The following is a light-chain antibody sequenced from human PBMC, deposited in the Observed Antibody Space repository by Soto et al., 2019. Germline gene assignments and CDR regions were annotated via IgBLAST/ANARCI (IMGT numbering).Light chain of an antibody. J-gene: IGKJ1*01. CDR2: GAS. V-gene: IGKV3-15*01. CDR3: QQYNNWPRT. Sequence: EIVMTQSPGTLSVSPGERATLSCRASQSVSSNLAWYQQKPGQAPRLLIYGASTRATGIPARLSGSRSGTEFTLTLNSLQSEDFAVYYCQQYNNWPRTFGQGTKVEIK. CDR1: QSVSSN.